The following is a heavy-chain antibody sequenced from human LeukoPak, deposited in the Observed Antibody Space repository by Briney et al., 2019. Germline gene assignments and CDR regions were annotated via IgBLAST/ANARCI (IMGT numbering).Heavy chain of an antibody. CDR1: GGSISGYY. CDR2: MYYTGNI. D-gene: IGHD3-9*01. Sequence: PSETLSLTCTVSGGSISGYYWSWVRQPPGKGLEWIAYMYYTGNINYNPSLESRVTISVDTSKNQFSLKLTSVTAADTAMYYCVRDKEHFDVDYWGQGTLVTVSS. CDR3: VRDKEHFDVDY. J-gene: IGHJ4*02. V-gene: IGHV4-59*12.